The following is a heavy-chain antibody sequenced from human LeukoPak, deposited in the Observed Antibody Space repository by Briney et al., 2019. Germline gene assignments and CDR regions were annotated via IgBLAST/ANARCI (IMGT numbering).Heavy chain of an antibody. CDR1: GFTFSSYA. CDR3: ARDQYYYDSSGYRDYYYYYGMDV. V-gene: IGHV3-30-3*01. J-gene: IGHJ6*02. Sequence: GGSLRLYCAASGFTFSSYAMHWVRQAPGKGLEWVAVISYDGSNKYYADSVKGRFTISRDNSKNTLYLQMNSLRAEDTAVYYCARDQYYYDSSGYRDYYYYYGMDVWGQGTTVTVSS. CDR2: ISYDGSNK. D-gene: IGHD3-22*01.